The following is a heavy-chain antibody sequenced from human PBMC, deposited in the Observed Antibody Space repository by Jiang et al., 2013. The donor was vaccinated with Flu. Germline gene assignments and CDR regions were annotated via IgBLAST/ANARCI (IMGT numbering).Heavy chain of an antibody. D-gene: IGHD5-24*01. CDR1: GGSISSYY. CDR3: ARDGYNFDAFDI. Sequence: LLKPSETLSLTCTVSGGSISSYYWSWIRQPPGKGLEWIGYIYYSGSTNYNPSLKSRVTISVDTSKNQFSLKLSSVTAADTAVYYCARDGYNFDAFDIWGQGTMVTVSS. V-gene: IGHV4-59*01. CDR2: IYYSGST. J-gene: IGHJ3*02.